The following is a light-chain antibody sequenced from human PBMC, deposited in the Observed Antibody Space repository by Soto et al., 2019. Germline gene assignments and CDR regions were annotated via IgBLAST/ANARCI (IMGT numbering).Light chain of an antibody. CDR3: QQYGSSLPWT. CDR2: GAS. Sequence: EVVLTQSPGTLSLSPGERATLSSRAIQSVSSSYLAWYQQKPGQAPRLLIYGASSRATGIPDRFSGSGSGTDFTLTISRLEPEDFAVYYCQQYGSSLPWTFGQGTKVDTK. V-gene: IGKV3-20*01. J-gene: IGKJ1*01. CDR1: QSVSSSY.